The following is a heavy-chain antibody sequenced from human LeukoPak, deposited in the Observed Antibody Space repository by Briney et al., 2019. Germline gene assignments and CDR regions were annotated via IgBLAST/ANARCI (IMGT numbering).Heavy chain of an antibody. CDR3: ARAHYYDRTIPGTFDY. Sequence: GGSLRLSCAASGFTFDDYGMSWVRQAPGKGLEWVSGINWNGGSTGYADSVKGRFTISRDNAKNSLYLRMNSLRAEDTALYYCARAHYYDRTIPGTFDYWGQGTLVTVSS. CDR2: INWNGGST. CDR1: GFTFDDYG. J-gene: IGHJ4*02. V-gene: IGHV3-20*04. D-gene: IGHD3-22*01.